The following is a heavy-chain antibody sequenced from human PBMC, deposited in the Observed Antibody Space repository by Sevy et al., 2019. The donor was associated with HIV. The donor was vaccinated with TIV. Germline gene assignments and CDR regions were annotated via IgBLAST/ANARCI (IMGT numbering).Heavy chain of an antibody. J-gene: IGHJ6*02. D-gene: IGHD2-2*01. CDR3: AKDGVVVPSAGDYYYYYGMDV. CDR2: ISYDGSNK. Sequence: GGSLRLSCAASGFTFSSYGMHWVRQAPGKGLEWVAVISYDGSNKYYADSVKGRFTISRDNSKNTLYLQMNSLRAEVKAVYYCAKDGVVVPSAGDYYYYYGMDVWGQGTTVTVSS. V-gene: IGHV3-30*18. CDR1: GFTFSSYG.